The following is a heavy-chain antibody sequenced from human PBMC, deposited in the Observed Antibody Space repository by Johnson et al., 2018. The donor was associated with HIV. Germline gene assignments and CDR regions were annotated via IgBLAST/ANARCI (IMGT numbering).Heavy chain of an antibody. V-gene: IGHV3-30*14. CDR2: ISYDGSNK. CDR3: ERGNITMIVGTSYAFDI. J-gene: IGHJ3*02. D-gene: IGHD3-22*01. Sequence: QVQLVESGGGVVQPGRSLRLSCAASGFTFSSYAMHWVRQAPGKGLEWVAVISYDGSNKYYANYVKGRFTISRDNSKNTLYLQMGSLRAEDMAVYYCERGNITMIVGTSYAFDIWGQGTMVTVSS. CDR1: GFTFSSYA.